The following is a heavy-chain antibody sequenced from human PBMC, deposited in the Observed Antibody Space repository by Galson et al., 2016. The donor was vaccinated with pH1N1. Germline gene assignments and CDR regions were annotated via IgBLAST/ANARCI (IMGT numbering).Heavy chain of an antibody. CDR3: ARGRYCNNRDCFMGIDS. J-gene: IGHJ4*02. V-gene: IGHV1-2*02. CDR2: IKPNSGDT. D-gene: IGHD2-8*01. Sequence: SVKVSCKASGGTFSDSPISWVRQAPGQGLEWMGWIKPNSGDTKYAQKFQGRVTMTRDTSISTAYMELSSLRSDDTAIYYCARGRYCNNRDCFMGIDSWGQGTLVTVSS. CDR1: GGTFSDSP.